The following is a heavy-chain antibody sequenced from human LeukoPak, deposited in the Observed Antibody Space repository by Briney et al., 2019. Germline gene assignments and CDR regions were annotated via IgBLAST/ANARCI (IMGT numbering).Heavy chain of an antibody. Sequence: SETLSLTCTVSGGSISSYYRSWIRQPPGKGLEWIGYISYSGSTNYNPSLKSRVTISVDTSKNQFSLKLNSVTAADTAVYYCAREYYDFWSGLRGSFDYWGQGTLVTVSS. CDR3: AREYYDFWSGLRGSFDY. V-gene: IGHV4-59*01. CDR2: ISYSGST. D-gene: IGHD3-3*01. J-gene: IGHJ4*02. CDR1: GGSISSYY.